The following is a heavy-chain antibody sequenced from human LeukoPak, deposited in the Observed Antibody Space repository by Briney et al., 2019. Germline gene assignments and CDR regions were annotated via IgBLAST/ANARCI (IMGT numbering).Heavy chain of an antibody. J-gene: IGHJ6*02. D-gene: IGHD3-16*01. V-gene: IGHV3-7*01. Sequence: GGSLTLSCAASGLTFSETWMSWVRQAPGQGLEWVAAIKEDGSEKDDVDSVKGRFTISRDNAKNSLYLQMNSLRAEDTAVYYCATYTHWVAGDVWGQGTTVSVSS. CDR2: IKEDGSEK. CDR3: ATYTHWVAGDV. CDR1: GLTFSETW.